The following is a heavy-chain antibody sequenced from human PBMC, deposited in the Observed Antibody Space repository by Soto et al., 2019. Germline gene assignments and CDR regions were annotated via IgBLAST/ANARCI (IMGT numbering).Heavy chain of an antibody. D-gene: IGHD6-13*01. CDR1: GFSLSTSGVG. Sequence: SGPTLVKPTQTLTLTCTFSGFSLSTSGVGVGWIRQPPGKALEWLALIYWDDEKRYSPSLKSRLTITKDTSKNQVVLTMTNMDPVDTATYYCAHSLGPHSSSWYEYWGQGTLVTVSS. CDR2: IYWDDEK. V-gene: IGHV2-5*02. J-gene: IGHJ4*02. CDR3: AHSLGPHSSSWYEY.